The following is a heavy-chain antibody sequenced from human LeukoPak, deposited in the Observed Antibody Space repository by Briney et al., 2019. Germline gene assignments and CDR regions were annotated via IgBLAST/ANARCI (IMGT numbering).Heavy chain of an antibody. D-gene: IGHD1-26*01. CDR1: GGSISSSNW. Sequence: SETLSLTCAVSGGSISSSNWWSWVRQPPGKGLEWIGEIYHSGSTNYNPSLKSRVTISVDKSKNQFSLKLSSVTAADTAVYYCARDRERDQYSGSYYYFDYWGQGTLVTVSS. CDR2: IYHSGST. J-gene: IGHJ4*02. CDR3: ARDRERDQYSGSYYYFDY. V-gene: IGHV4-4*02.